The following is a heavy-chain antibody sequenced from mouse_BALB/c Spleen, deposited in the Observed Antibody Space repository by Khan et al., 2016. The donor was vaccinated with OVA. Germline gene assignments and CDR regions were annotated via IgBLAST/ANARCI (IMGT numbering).Heavy chain of an antibody. J-gene: IGHJ3*01. D-gene: IGHD2-14*01. CDR2: IIPSNDYT. CDR3: AREGAYYRSDGWFAY. CDR1: GYTFTTYT. Sequence: QVQLKQSGAELARPGASVKMSCKASGYTFTTYTIHWVKQRPGQGLEWIGYIIPSNDYTNYNQKFKDRATLTADKSSSTAYMQRSSLTSEDSAVYYCAREGAYYRSDGWFAYWGQGTLVTVSA. V-gene: IGHV1-4*01.